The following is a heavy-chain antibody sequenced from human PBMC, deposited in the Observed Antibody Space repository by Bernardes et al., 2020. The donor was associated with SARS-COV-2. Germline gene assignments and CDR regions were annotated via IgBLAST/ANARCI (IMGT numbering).Heavy chain of an antibody. Sequence: ASVKVSCKASGYTFTSYYMHWVRQAPGQGLEWMGIITPSGGSTSYAQKFQGRVTMTRDTSTSTVYMELSSLRSEDTAVYYCARDRPYGSGSSYYYYGMDVWGQGTTVTVAS. CDR2: ITPSGGST. CDR1: GYTFTSYY. D-gene: IGHD3-10*01. J-gene: IGHJ6*02. CDR3: ARDRPYGSGSSYYYYGMDV. V-gene: IGHV1-46*01.